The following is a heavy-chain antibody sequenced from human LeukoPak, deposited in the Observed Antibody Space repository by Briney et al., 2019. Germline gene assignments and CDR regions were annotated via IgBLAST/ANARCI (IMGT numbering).Heavy chain of an antibody. CDR3: LLIGFGELRFDY. D-gene: IGHD3-10*01. CDR1: GYTFTSYD. CDR2: MNLNSGST. V-gene: IGHV1-8*01. Sequence: ASVKVSCKASGYTFTSYDINWVRQATGQGLEWMGWMNLNSGSTGYEQKFQGRVTLTRNPSISTAYLELSSRRCEDTAVYYCLLIGFGELRFDYWGQGTVVIVS. J-gene: IGHJ4*02.